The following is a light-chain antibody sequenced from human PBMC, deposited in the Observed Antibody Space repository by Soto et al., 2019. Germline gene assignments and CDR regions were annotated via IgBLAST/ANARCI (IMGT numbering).Light chain of an antibody. CDR3: QQYNDWPPLT. CDR1: QSVSNN. J-gene: IGKJ5*01. CDR2: YAS. V-gene: IGKV3-15*01. Sequence: EIMMTQSPATLSVSPGESATLSCRASQSVSNNLAWYQHKPGQAPRLLIYYASTRATGIPARFSGSGSGTEFPPTISSLQSEDFALYYCQQYNDWPPLTFGQGTRLEIK.